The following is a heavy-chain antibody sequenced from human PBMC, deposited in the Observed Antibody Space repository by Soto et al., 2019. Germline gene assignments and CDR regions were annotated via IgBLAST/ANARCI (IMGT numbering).Heavy chain of an antibody. Sequence: QITLKESGPTLVKPTQTLTLTCSFSGFSLSTSGVGVGWVRQPPRKALEWLAIIYWDDDKRYSPSLKSRLTITKDTSKNQVVLTMTNMDPMDTATYYCARRRGFGENSNWGQGTLVTVSS. CDR2: IYWDDDK. D-gene: IGHD3-10*01. V-gene: IGHV2-5*02. J-gene: IGHJ4*02. CDR1: GFSLSTSGVG. CDR3: ARRRGFGENSN.